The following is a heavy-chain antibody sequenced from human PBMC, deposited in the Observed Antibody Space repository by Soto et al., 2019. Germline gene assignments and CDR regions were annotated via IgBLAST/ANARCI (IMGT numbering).Heavy chain of an antibody. CDR1: GGSISSGGYY. CDR3: ARXRAGFFWSGRRDNWFDP. D-gene: IGHD3-3*01. V-gene: IGHV4-31*03. J-gene: IGHJ5*02. CDR2: IYYSGST. Sequence: NPSETLSLTCTVSGGSISSGGYYWSWIRQHPGRGMEWIGYIYYSGSTYYTPSLKSRVTLSLDASKNQFSLRMSSVTAADTAVYYCARXRAGFFWSGRRDNWFDPWGPGTLVTVSS.